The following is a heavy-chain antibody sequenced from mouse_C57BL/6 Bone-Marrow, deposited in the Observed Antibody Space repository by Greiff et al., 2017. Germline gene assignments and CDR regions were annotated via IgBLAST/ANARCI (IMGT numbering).Heavy chain of an antibody. CDR1: EYEFPSHD. V-gene: IGHV5-2*01. CDR2: INSDGGST. D-gene: IGHD1-1*01. J-gene: IGHJ1*03. CDR3: ARHITTVVARYFDV. Sequence: EVQVVESGGGLVQPGESLQLSCESNEYEFPSHDMSWVSKTPEKRLELVAAINSDGGSTYSPDTMERRFIISRDNTKKTRYLQMSSLRAEDTALYDCARHITTVVARYFDVWGTGTTVTVSS.